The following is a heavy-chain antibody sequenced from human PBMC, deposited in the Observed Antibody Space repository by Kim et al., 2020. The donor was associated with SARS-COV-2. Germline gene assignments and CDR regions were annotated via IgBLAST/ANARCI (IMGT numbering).Heavy chain of an antibody. V-gene: IGHV1-2*06. D-gene: IGHD5-18*01. CDR2: IKFNNGGT. Sequence: ASVKVSCKASGDTFTGYYMHWVRQAPGQGLEWMGRIKFNNGGTNYAQRFRDRVTMTRDTSTSTAYMELSRLKSDDTAVYYCARHEMVSWVGSVYEVDVWGQGTLVTVSS. J-gene: IGHJ5*01. CDR3: ARHEMVSWVGSVYEVDV. CDR1: GDTFTGYY.